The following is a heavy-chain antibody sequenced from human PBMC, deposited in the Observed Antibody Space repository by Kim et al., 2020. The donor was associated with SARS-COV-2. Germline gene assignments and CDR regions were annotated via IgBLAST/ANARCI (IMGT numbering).Heavy chain of an antibody. CDR1: GFTFSSYG. D-gene: IGHD5-18*01. V-gene: IGHV3-33*01. CDR2: IWYDGSNK. J-gene: IGHJ6*02. CDR3: ASELWSSVHPYGMDV. Sequence: GGSLRLSCAASGFTFSSYGMHWVRQAPGKGLEWVAVIWYDGSNKYYADSVKGRFTISRDNSKNTLYLQMNSLRAEDTAVYYCASELWSSVHPYGMDVWGQGTTVTVSS.